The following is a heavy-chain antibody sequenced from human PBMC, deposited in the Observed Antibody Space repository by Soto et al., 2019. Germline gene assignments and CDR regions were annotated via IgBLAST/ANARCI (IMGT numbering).Heavy chain of an antibody. CDR1: GFTLSGYA. V-gene: IGHV3-64*01. Sequence: EVQLAESGGGLAQPGGSLRLSCAASGFTLSGYAMDWVRQAPGKGLEYVSGISSNGVGTYYANSVQGRFTISRDNSKNTVYLQMGSLRPEDMAVYYCARRARPDFYYMYVWSKGTTVTVSS. CDR3: ARRARPDFYYMYV. D-gene: IGHD6-6*01. J-gene: IGHJ6*03. CDR2: ISSNGVGT.